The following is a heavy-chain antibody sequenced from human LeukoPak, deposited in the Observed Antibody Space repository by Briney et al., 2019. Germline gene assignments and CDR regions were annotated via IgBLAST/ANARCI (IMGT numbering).Heavy chain of an antibody. V-gene: IGHV3-33*01. Sequence: GGSLRLSCAASGFTFSSYGMHWVRQAPGKGLEWVAVIWYDGSNKYYADSVRGRFTISRDNSKNTLYLQMNSLRAEDTAVYYCARDFIPAAIAAAFDYWGQGTLVTVSS. CDR2: IWYDGSNK. CDR1: GFTFSSYG. CDR3: ARDFIPAAIAAAFDY. D-gene: IGHD2-2*02. J-gene: IGHJ4*02.